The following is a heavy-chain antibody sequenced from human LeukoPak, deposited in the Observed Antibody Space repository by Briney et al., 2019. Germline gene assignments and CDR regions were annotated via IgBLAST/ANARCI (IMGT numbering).Heavy chain of an antibody. J-gene: IGHJ4*02. D-gene: IGHD3-10*01. Sequence: GGSLRLSCAASGFTFSNAWMSWVRRAPWKGLEWVGLIKSKTDGGTTDYAAPVKGRFTISRDDSKNTLYLQMNSLKTEDTAVYYCTTAPVLYGSSYRYWGQGTLVTVSS. CDR2: IKSKTDGGTT. CDR3: TTAPVLYGSSYRY. CDR1: GFTFSNAW. V-gene: IGHV3-15*01.